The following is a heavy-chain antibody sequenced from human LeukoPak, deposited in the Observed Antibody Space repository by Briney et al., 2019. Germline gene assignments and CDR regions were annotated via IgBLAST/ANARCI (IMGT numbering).Heavy chain of an antibody. CDR1: VGTFSSYA. CDR3: ARDYGEKRYYFDY. Sequence: ASVKVSCKASVGTFSSYAISWVRQAPGQGLEWRGGIIPIFGTANYAQKFQGRVTMTRDMSTSTVYMELSSLRSEDTAVYYCARDYGEKRYYFDYWGQGTLVTVSS. CDR2: IIPIFGTA. V-gene: IGHV1-69*05. D-gene: IGHD4-17*01. J-gene: IGHJ4*02.